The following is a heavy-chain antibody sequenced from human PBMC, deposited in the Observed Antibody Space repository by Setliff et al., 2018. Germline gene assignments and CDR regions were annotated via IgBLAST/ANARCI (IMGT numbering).Heavy chain of an antibody. V-gene: IGHV1-18*01. CDR3: AKEPALSLTESIRRSYYDYALDV. CDR2: ISAYNGKT. D-gene: IGHD3-10*01. CDR1: GYTLSNSI. Sequence: ASVKVSCKASGYTLSNSILSWVRQAPGQGLEWVGWISAYNGKTYSAQKFQGRLTMTTDTTTAYMELWSLTSDDTAIYFCAKEPALSLTESIRRSYYDYALDVWGQGTTVTVSS. J-gene: IGHJ6*02.